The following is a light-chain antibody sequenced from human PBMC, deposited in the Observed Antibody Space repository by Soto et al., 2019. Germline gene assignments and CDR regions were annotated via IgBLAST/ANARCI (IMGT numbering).Light chain of an antibody. V-gene: IGLV2-14*01. J-gene: IGLJ1*01. CDR1: SGDVDAFDY. CDR3: TSFTSSSTQD. CDR2: EVS. Sequence: SVLTQPASVSGSPGQSITISCTGTSGDVDAFDYVSWYQQHPGKAPKLMIFEVSDRPSGVSDRFSGSKSGSTASLTISGLQAEDEADYFCTSFTSSSTQDFGTGTKVTVL.